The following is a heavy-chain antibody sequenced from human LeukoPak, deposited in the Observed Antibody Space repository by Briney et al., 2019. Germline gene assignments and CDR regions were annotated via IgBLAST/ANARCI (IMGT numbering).Heavy chain of an antibody. D-gene: IGHD5-18*01. J-gene: IGHJ4*02. Sequence: GGSLRLSCAASGFTFSNAWMSWVRQAPGKGLEWVSSISSSSSYIYYADSVEGRFTISRDNAKNSLYLQMNSLRAEDTAVYYCARDFRAMVNYLDYWGQGTLVTVSS. CDR3: ARDFRAMVNYLDY. CDR1: GFTFSNAW. CDR2: ISSSSSYI. V-gene: IGHV3-21*01.